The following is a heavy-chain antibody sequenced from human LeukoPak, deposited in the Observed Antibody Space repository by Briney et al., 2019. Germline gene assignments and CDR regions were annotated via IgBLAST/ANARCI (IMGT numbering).Heavy chain of an antibody. D-gene: IGHD6-13*01. J-gene: IGHJ4*02. CDR2: IKQDGSEK. V-gene: IGHV3-7*01. Sequence: GGSLRLSCAASGFTISTYWMSWVRQAPGKGLEWVANIKQDGSEKHYVDSVKGRFTISRDNAKNSLYLQMNSLRAEDTAMYYCARDSAGNDYWGQGTLVTVSS. CDR1: GFTISTYW. CDR3: ARDSAGNDY.